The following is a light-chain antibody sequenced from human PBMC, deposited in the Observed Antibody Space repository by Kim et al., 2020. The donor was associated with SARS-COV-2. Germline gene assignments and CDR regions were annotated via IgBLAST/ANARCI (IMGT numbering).Light chain of an antibody. CDR1: NTNVGNQG. V-gene: IGLV10-54*04. CDR3: SAWDSSLNAWV. Sequence: RPTDTLTCTGNNTNVGNQGAAWLQQHQGHPPKLLSYRNNNRPSGISERFSASRSGDTASLTITGLQPEDETDYYCSAWDSSLNAWVFGGGTQLTVL. J-gene: IGLJ3*02. CDR2: RNN.